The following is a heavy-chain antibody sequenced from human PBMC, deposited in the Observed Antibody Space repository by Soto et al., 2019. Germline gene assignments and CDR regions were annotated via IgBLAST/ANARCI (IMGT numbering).Heavy chain of an antibody. V-gene: IGHV4-59*01. Sequence: SETLSLTCTLSGVSISNYYWSWIRQPPGEGLEWIGYIFYSGNTNYNPSLKSRITISVDTSKNQFSLKLSSMTAADTAVYYCARGGPTMILGFFDYWGQGTLVTVS. CDR3: ARGGPTMILGFFDY. CDR2: IFYSGNT. D-gene: IGHD3-22*01. J-gene: IGHJ4*02. CDR1: GVSISNYY.